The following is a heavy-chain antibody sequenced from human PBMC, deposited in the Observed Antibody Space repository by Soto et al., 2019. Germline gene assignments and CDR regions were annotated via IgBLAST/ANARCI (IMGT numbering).Heavy chain of an antibody. Sequence: QVQLQQWGAGLLKPSETLSLTCAVYGGSFSGYYWNWIRQPPGKGLEWIGEINHSGSTNYNPSLKSRVTFSGDPSKNQFSLKLSSVAAADTAVYFCARGWGRIFDYWGQGTLVTVSS. CDR3: ARGWGRIFDY. V-gene: IGHV4-34*01. CDR1: GGSFSGYY. CDR2: INHSGST. J-gene: IGHJ4*02. D-gene: IGHD7-27*01.